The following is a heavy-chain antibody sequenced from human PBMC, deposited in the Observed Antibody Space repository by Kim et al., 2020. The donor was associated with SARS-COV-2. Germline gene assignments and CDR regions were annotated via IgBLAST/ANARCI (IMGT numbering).Heavy chain of an antibody. CDR1: GVSFSGYY. V-gene: IGHV4-34*01. D-gene: IGHD3-10*01. CDR3: ARFRGVFVLTYYYYYGMDV. J-gene: IGHJ6*02. Sequence: SETLSLTCAVYGVSFSGYYWSWIRQPPGKGLEWIGEINHSGSTNYNPSLKSRVTISVDTSKNQFSLKLSSVTAADTAVYYCARFRGVFVLTYYYYYGMDVWGQRTTVTVSS. CDR2: INHSGST.